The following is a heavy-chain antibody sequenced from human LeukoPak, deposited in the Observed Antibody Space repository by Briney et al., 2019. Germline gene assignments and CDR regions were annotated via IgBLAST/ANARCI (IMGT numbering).Heavy chain of an antibody. CDR2: IYTSGST. V-gene: IGHV4-61*02. J-gene: IGHJ3*02. CDR1: GGSISSGSYY. Sequence: SETLSLTCTVSGGSISSGSYYWSWIRQPAGKGLEWIGRIYTSGSTNYNPSLKSRVTISVDTSKNQFSLKLSSVTAADTAVYYCASGTHNDAFDIWGQGTMVTVSS. CDR3: ASGTHNDAFDI.